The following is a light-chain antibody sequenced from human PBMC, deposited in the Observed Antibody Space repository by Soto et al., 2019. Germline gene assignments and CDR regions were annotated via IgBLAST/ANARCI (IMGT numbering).Light chain of an antibody. CDR1: HSNIGRNS. Sequence: QSVLTQPPSASGTPGQRVTIPCSGTHSNIGRNSVNWYLQLPGTAPRLLIFSSNQRPFGVPDRFSGSRSGTSASLAITGRRSEDDAYYYCASWYDSRNGRVFGGGTKLTVL. V-gene: IGLV1-44*01. CDR2: SSN. J-gene: IGLJ3*02. CDR3: ASWYDSRNGRV.